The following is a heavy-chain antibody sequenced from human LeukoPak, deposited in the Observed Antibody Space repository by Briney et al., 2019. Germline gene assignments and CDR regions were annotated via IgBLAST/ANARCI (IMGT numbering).Heavy chain of an antibody. CDR2: ISAYSGNT. CDR3: ARDLEAAGSVYFDY. V-gene: IGHV1-18*01. D-gene: IGHD6-13*01. Sequence: ASVKASCKASGYTFTSYGISWVRQAPGQGLEWMGWISAYSGNTNYAQKLQGRVTMTTDTSTSTAYMELRSLKSDDTAVYYCARDLEAAGSVYFDYWGQGTLVTVSS. CDR1: GYTFTSYG. J-gene: IGHJ4*02.